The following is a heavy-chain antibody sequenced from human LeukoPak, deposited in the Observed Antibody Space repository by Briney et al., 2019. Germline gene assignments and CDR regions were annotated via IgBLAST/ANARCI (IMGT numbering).Heavy chain of an antibody. CDR1: GFTFHDYG. CDR2: VSLNGGST. J-gene: IGHJ6*03. V-gene: IGHV3-20*01. Sequence: GGSLRLSCAASGFTFHDYGMSWVRQAPGKGLEWGSGVSLNGGSTGYADSVEGRFTISRDNANLYLHMNNLRDEDTALYHCARVHDRSGYYLYYMDVWGKGTTVTVSS. D-gene: IGHD3-22*01. CDR3: ARVHDRSGYYLYYMDV.